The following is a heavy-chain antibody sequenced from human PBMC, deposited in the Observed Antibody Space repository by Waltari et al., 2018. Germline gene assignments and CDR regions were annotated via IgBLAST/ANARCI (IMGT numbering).Heavy chain of an antibody. CDR2: ISSTSSSM. J-gene: IGHJ3*01. D-gene: IGHD3-16*01. Sequence: EVQLVESGGGLIQPGGSLRLSCAVSGLTFSIYSMNWVRQTPEKGLEGVSYISSTSSSMYYADSVKGRFIISRDNAKKSVYLQMNRLRVDDSAVYYCASGQDGTSFVLSFWGQGTKVTVSS. V-gene: IGHV3-48*01. CDR1: GLTFSIYS. CDR3: ASGQDGTSFVLSF.